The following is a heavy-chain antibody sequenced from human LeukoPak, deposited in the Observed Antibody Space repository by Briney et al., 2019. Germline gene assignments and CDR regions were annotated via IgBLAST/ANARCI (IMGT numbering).Heavy chain of an antibody. J-gene: IGHJ6*02. V-gene: IGHV1-3*01. CDR2: INAGNGNT. CDR1: GYTFTSYA. D-gene: IGHD1-1*01. Sequence: GASVKVSCKASGYTFTSYAMHWVRQAPGQRLEWMGWINAGNGNTKYSQKFQGRVTITRDTSASTAYMELSSPRSEDTAVYYCARDTTGTTVVSDAYYYGMDVWGQGTTVTVSS. CDR3: ARDTTGTTVVSDAYYYGMDV.